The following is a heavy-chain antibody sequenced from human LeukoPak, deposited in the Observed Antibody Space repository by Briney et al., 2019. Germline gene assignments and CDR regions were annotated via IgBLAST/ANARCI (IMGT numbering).Heavy chain of an antibody. V-gene: IGHV4-4*07. CDR3: ARAYGSFDY. CDR2: IYTSGSP. CDR1: GGSLSGYY. D-gene: IGHD3-10*01. Sequence: SETLSLTCTVSGGSLSGYYWSWIWQPAREGLEWIGRIYTSGSPNYNPSPKSRVTMSVDTSKKHFSLKLSSVTAADTAVYYCARAYGSFDYWGQGTLVTVSS. J-gene: IGHJ4*02.